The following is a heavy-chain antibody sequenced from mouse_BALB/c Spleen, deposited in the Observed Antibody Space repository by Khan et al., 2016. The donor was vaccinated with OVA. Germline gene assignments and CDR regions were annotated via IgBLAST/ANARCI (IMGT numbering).Heavy chain of an antibody. J-gene: IGHJ3*01. CDR1: GYTFTDYA. CDR2: ISTNYGDA. CDR3: VRCGEFAY. Sequence: QVQLQQSGAELVRPGVSVKISCKASGYTFTDYAMHWVKQRHAKSLEWIGVISTNYGDADYNQKFQGKASMTVDRSSSTVYMELARLTSEDSAIXYCVRCGEFAYWGQGTLVTVSA. V-gene: IGHV1S137*01.